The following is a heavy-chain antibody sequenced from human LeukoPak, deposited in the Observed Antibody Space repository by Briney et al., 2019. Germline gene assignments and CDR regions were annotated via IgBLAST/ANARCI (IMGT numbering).Heavy chain of an antibody. CDR2: ISSSTGTI. CDR1: GFTFSSYS. D-gene: IGHD3-10*01. V-gene: IGHV3-48*01. Sequence: GGSLRLSCAASGFTFSSYSMNWVRQAPGKGLEWVSYISSSTGTIDYADSVKGRFTISRDNAKNSLYLQMNSLRAEDTAVYYCARDGGSGSYYFEQYYFDYWGQGTLVTVSS. CDR3: ARDGGSGSYYFEQYYFDY. J-gene: IGHJ4*02.